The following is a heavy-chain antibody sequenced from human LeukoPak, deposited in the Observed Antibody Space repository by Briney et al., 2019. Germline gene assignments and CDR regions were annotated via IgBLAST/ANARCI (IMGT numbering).Heavy chain of an antibody. CDR1: GGTFSSYA. J-gene: IGHJ5*02. CDR2: IIPIFGTA. CDR3: ARDERGDSSGYYFELLRFDP. V-gene: IGHV1-69*05. Sequence: SVKVSCKASGGTFSSYAISWVRQAPGQGLEWMGGIIPIFGTANYAQKFQGRVTMTTDTSTSTAYMELRSLRSDDTAVYYCARDERGDSSGYYFELLRFDPWGQGTLVTVSS. D-gene: IGHD3-22*01.